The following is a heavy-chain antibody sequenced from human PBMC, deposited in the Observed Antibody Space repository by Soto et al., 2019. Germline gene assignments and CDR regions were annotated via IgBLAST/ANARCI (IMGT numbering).Heavy chain of an antibody. CDR3: GRCTGTSCHLGADF. D-gene: IGHD2-2*01. Sequence: GGSLRLSCAASGFTFSNYALHWVRQAPGRGLEWVALIPFDGNNKYCANSVKGRFTISRDNSKNTLYLQMNSLRAEDTSVYYCGRCTGTSCHLGADFWGQGTPVTVSS. CDR1: GFTFSNYA. CDR2: IPFDGNNK. J-gene: IGHJ4*02. V-gene: IGHV3-30-3*01.